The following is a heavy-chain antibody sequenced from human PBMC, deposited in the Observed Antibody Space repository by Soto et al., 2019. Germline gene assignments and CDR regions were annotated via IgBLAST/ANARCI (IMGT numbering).Heavy chain of an antibody. V-gene: IGHV1-58*02. Sequence: QMQLVQSGPEVKKPGTSVKVSCKASGFTFSNSVMQWVRQARGQRLEWIGWIVVGSGNTNYAQKFQERVTITRDMSTSTAYMELRGLRSEDTAVYYCAADIAAAGTYYYYNMDVWGQGTTVTVSS. CDR3: AADIAAAGTYYYYNMDV. CDR2: IVVGSGNT. D-gene: IGHD6-13*01. CDR1: GFTFSNSV. J-gene: IGHJ6*02.